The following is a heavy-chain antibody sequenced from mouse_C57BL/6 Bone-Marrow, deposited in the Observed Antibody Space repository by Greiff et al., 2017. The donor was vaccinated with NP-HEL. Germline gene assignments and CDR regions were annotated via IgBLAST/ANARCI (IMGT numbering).Heavy chain of an antibody. V-gene: IGHV2-9*01. CDR3: AKRGVRRRGGWEAMDY. D-gene: IGHD2-14*01. Sequence: QVQLQQSGPGLVAPSQSLSITCTVSGFSLTSYGVDWVRQPPGKGREWLGVIWGGGSTNYNSALMSRLSLSKDNSKSQVFLKMNSLQTEDTAMDYCAKRGVRRRGGWEAMDYWGQGTSVTVSS. CDR2: IWGGGST. J-gene: IGHJ4*01. CDR1: GFSLTSYG.